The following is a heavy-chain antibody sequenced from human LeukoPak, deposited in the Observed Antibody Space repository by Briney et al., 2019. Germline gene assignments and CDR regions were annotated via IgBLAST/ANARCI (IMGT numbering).Heavy chain of an antibody. V-gene: IGHV1-8*01. Sequence: ASVKVSCKASGYTFTSYDINWVRQATGQGLEWMGWMNPNSGNTGYAQKFQGRVTMTRNTSISTAYMELSSLRSEDTAVYYCATDNYDSSGYYAPREYGMDVWGQGTTVTVSS. CDR3: ATDNYDSSGYYAPREYGMDV. CDR1: GYTFTSYD. D-gene: IGHD3-22*01. CDR2: MNPNSGNT. J-gene: IGHJ6*02.